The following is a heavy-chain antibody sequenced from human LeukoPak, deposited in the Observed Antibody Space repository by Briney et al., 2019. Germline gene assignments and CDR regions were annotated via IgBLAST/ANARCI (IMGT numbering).Heavy chain of an antibody. CDR3: ARARLRYLSPVDY. D-gene: IGHD3-9*01. V-gene: IGHV4-39*07. CDR1: GGSISSSSYY. CDR2: IYYSGST. Sequence: SETLSLTCTVSGGSISSSSYYWGWIRQPPGKGLEWIGSIYYSGSTYYNLSLNSRVTISVDTSKNQFSLKLNSMIAADTAVYYCARARLRYLSPVDYWGQGTLVTVSS. J-gene: IGHJ4*02.